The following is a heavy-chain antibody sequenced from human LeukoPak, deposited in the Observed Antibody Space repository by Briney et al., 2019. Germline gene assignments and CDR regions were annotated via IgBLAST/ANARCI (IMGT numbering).Heavy chain of an antibody. Sequence: SETLSLTCTVSGGSTSSGGYYWSWIRQPPGKGLEWIGYIHYTGSTNYNPSLKSRVTISVDTSKNQFSLKLSSVTAADTAVYYCARTRGYSGYDYEYWGQGTLVTVSS. V-gene: IGHV4-61*08. CDR2: IHYTGST. J-gene: IGHJ4*02. CDR3: ARTRGYSGYDYEY. D-gene: IGHD5-12*01. CDR1: GGSTSSGGYY.